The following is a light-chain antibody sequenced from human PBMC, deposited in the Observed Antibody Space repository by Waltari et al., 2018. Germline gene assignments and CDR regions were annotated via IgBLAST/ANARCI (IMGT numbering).Light chain of an antibody. V-gene: IGKV2-30*02. J-gene: IGKJ2*01. CDR3: MHGTNWSFT. CDR2: KVS. CDR1: QSLVHSDGNTY. Sequence: DMVMTQSPLSLPVTLGQPASIPRRASQSLVHSDGNTYLNWFHQRPGQSPRRLIYKVSNRDSGVPDRFSGSGSGTDFTLKISRVEAEDVGLYYCMHGTNWSFTFGQGTKLEIQ.